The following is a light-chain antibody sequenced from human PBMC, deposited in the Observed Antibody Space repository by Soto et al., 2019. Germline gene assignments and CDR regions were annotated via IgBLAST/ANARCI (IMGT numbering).Light chain of an antibody. V-gene: IGKV3-20*01. J-gene: IGKJ2*01. Sequence: EIVLTQSPGTLSLSPGERVTLSCRASQIITKNYLAWYQQKAGQAPRLLIFGASNRAAGIPDRFSGSGSGTDFSLTISNLEPEDFAVYYCKQYGSSPYTFGQGTKL. CDR1: QIITKNY. CDR2: GAS. CDR3: KQYGSSPYT.